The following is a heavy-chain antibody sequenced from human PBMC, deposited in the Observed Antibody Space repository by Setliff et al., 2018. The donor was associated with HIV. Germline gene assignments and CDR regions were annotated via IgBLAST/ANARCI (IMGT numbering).Heavy chain of an antibody. CDR2: MSAYSGDT. J-gene: IGHJ3*02. V-gene: IGHV1-18*04. CDR1: GYTFTAYG. Sequence: ASVKVSCKASGYTFTAYGITWVRQAPGQGREWMGWMSAYSGDTKYAQKIQGRVNMTRDTSTDIAYVELRSLRFDDTALYYCVRGYYYDKTGYGTFDIWGQGTVVTVSS. D-gene: IGHD3-22*01. CDR3: VRGYYYDKTGYGTFDI.